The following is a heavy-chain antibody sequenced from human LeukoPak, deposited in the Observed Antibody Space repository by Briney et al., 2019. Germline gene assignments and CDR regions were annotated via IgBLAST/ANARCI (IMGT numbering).Heavy chain of an antibody. D-gene: IGHD5-12*01. V-gene: IGHV1-69*04. CDR2: IIPILGIA. Sequence: GASVKVSCKASNYTFTNYGISWVRQAPGQGLEWMGRIIPILGIANYAQKFQGRVTITADKSTSTAYMELSSLRSEDTAVYYCARARGYSGYDLDYWGQGTLVTVSS. J-gene: IGHJ4*02. CDR1: NYTFTNYG. CDR3: ARARGYSGYDLDY.